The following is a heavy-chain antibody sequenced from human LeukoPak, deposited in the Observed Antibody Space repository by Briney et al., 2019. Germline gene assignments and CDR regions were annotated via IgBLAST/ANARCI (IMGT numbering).Heavy chain of an antibody. CDR1: GYTFTGYY. D-gene: IGHD6-19*01. Sequence: ASVKVSCKASGYTFTGYYMHWVRQAPGQGLEWMGWIDPNSGGTNYAQKFQGRVTMTRDTSISTAYMELSRLRSDDTAVFYCARGKWLGLYYFDYWGQGTLVTVSS. J-gene: IGHJ4*02. CDR2: IDPNSGGT. V-gene: IGHV1-2*02. CDR3: ARGKWLGLYYFDY.